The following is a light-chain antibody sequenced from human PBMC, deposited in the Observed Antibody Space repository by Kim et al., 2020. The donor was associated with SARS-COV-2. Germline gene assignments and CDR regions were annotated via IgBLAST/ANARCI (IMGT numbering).Light chain of an antibody. V-gene: IGKV1-12*01. Sequence: ASVGDRVTITCRASQGIDSWLVWYQQKAGRAPELLIHAASSLHSGVPSRFSGSGSGTDFTLTITSLQPEDSATYYCQQAKTFPWTFGQGTKVDIK. CDR3: QQAKTFPWT. J-gene: IGKJ1*01. CDR1: QGIDSW. CDR2: AAS.